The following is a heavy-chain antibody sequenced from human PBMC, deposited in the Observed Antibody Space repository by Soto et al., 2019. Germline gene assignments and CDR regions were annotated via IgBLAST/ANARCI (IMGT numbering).Heavy chain of an antibody. CDR1: GYTFTSYD. D-gene: IGHD2-2*01. J-gene: IGHJ6*03. V-gene: IGHV1-8*01. Sequence: ASVKVSCKASGYTFTSYDVTWVRQAPGQGLECMGWMNPNSGNTGYAQKFQGRVTMTRDTSISTAYMELSSLTTDDTAVYYCARVPFLTMSGSYFYYHYMDVWGKGTTVTVSS. CDR2: MNPNSGNT. CDR3: ARVPFLTMSGSYFYYHYMDV.